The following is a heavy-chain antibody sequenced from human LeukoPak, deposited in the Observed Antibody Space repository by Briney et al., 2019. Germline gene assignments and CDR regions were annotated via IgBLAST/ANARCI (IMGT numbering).Heavy chain of an antibody. D-gene: IGHD5-18*01. Sequence: GGSLRLSSAASGFTFSNAWMSWVRQAPGKGLEWGGRTKSKTDGGTTDYAAHVKGSFTISRDDSKNTLYLQMNSLKTEDTAVYYCTADPNTAMVAYYFDYWGQGTLVTVSS. CDR2: TKSKTDGGTT. CDR3: TADPNTAMVAYYFDY. CDR1: GFTFSNAW. J-gene: IGHJ4*02. V-gene: IGHV3-15*01.